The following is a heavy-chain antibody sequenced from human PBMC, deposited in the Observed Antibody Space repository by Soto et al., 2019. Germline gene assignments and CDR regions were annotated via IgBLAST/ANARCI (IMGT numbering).Heavy chain of an antibody. CDR3: ARDAMMYDGNNWFDP. V-gene: IGHV1-18*01. Sequence: ASVKVSCKASGYTFTSYGISWVRQAPGQGLEWMGWISAYNGNTNYAQKLQGRVTMTTDTSTSTAYMELRSLRSDDTAVYYCARDAMMYDGNNWFDPWGQGTLVTVSS. CDR1: GYTFTSYG. D-gene: IGHD2-8*01. J-gene: IGHJ5*02. CDR2: ISAYNGNT.